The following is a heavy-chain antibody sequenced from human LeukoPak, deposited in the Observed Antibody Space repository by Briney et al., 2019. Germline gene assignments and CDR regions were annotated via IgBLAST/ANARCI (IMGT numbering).Heavy chain of an antibody. Sequence: ASVKVSCKASGYTFTGYYMHWVRQAPGQGLGWMGRINPNSGGTNYAQKFQGRVTMTRDTSISTAYMELSRLRSDDTAVYYCARDNDSSGYYNPIDYWGRGTLVTVSS. V-gene: IGHV1-2*06. CDR1: GYTFTGYY. D-gene: IGHD3-22*01. CDR2: INPNSGGT. CDR3: ARDNDSSGYYNPIDY. J-gene: IGHJ4*02.